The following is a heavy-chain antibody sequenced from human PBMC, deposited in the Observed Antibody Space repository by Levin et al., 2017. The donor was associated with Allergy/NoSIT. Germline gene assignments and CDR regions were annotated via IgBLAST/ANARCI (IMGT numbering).Heavy chain of an antibody. CDR3: ARDGDRKGSWPYDAFEF. V-gene: IGHV1-69*06. Sequence: CKAFGGTLSNNAISWVRQAPGEGREGRGGRRRRGGKEREEKKGTGRVTITADKSTSTAYMQLSGLRSEDTAVYFCARDGDRKGSWPYDAFEFWGQGTVVAVSS. CDR2: RRRRGGKE. D-gene: IGHD6-13*01. J-gene: IGHJ3*01. CDR1: GGTLSNNA.